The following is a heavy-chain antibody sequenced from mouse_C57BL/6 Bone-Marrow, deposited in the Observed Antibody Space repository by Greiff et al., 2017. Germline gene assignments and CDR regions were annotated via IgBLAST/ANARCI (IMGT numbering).Heavy chain of an antibody. D-gene: IGHD2-5*01. Sequence: EVQVVESGGDLVKPGGSLKLSCAASGFTFSSYGMSWVRQTPDKRLEWVATISSGGSYTYYPDSVKGRFTISRDNAKNTLYLQMSSLKSEDTAMYFCAREPAIVTTVFYCYFDVWGRGTTVTVSS. CDR2: ISSGGSYT. CDR3: AREPAIVTTVFYCYFDV. J-gene: IGHJ1*03. V-gene: IGHV5-6*01. CDR1: GFTFSSYG.